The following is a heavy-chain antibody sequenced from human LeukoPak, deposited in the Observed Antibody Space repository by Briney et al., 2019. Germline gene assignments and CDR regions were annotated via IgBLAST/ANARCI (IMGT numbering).Heavy chain of an antibody. Sequence: GASVKVSCKASGYTFTSYAMHWVRQAPGQRLEWMGWINAGNGNTKYSQEFQGRVTITRDTSASTAYMELSSLRSEDTAVYYCARGIYYYGSGSYYNVPFDYWGQGTLVTVSS. J-gene: IGHJ4*02. CDR2: INAGNGNT. D-gene: IGHD3-10*01. CDR1: GYTFTSYA. V-gene: IGHV1-3*01. CDR3: ARGIYYYGSGSYYNVPFDY.